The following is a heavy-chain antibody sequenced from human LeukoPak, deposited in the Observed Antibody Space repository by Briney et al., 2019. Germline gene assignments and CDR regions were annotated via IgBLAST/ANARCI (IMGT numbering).Heavy chain of an antibody. J-gene: IGHJ4*02. CDR3: AKDQYYYDSSGYSDY. D-gene: IGHD3-22*01. V-gene: IGHV3-30*18. CDR2: ISYDGSNK. Sequence: GGSLRLSCAASGFTFSRYGMHWVRQAPGKGLEWVAVISYDGSNKYYADSVKGRFTISRDNSKNTLYLQMNSLRAEDTAVYYCAKDQYYYDSSGYSDYWGQGTLVTVSS. CDR1: GFTFSRYG.